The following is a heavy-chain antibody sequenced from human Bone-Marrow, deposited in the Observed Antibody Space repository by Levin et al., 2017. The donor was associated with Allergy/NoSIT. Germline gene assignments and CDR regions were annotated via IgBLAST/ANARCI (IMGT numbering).Heavy chain of an antibody. V-gene: IGHV3-66*01. CDR3: ARNGCGGGSCGY. Sequence: PGGSLRLSCAASGFTVSNNYMKWVRQAPGKGLEWVSLIYSGGSTYYADSVRGRFTISRDNSKNTLYLQMNSLSVEDTAVYYCARNGCGGGSCGYWGQGTLVTVSS. D-gene: IGHD2-15*01. CDR2: IYSGGST. J-gene: IGHJ4*02. CDR1: GFTVSNNY.